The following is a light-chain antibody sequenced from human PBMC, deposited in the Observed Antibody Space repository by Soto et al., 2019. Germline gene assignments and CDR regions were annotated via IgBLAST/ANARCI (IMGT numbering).Light chain of an antibody. J-gene: IGKJ4*01. CDR1: QSVSST. V-gene: IGKV3-15*01. CDR3: QQYNNWPPLT. CDR2: GAS. Sequence: EIVMTQSPATLSVSPGERATISCRASQSVSSTLAWYQQKPGQAPRLLIYGASTRATGIPARFSGSGSGTEFTLTISSLQSEDVAVYYCQQYNNWPPLTFGGGTKVEIK.